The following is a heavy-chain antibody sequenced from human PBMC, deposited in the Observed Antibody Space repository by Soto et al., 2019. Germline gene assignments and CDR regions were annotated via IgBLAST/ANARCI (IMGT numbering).Heavy chain of an antibody. J-gene: IGHJ4*02. CDR3: ARVGAYCVSTSCHDY. CDR2: ISAYNGNT. CDR1: GYTFTNYG. D-gene: IGHD2-2*01. V-gene: IGHV1-18*01. Sequence: QVQLGQSGAEVKKPGASVKVSCKASGYTFTNYGISWVRQAPGQGLEWMGWISAYNGNTDYAQKLQGRVTMTTDTSKXTAYMERRSLRSDDTAVYYCARVGAYCVSTSCHDYWGQGTLVTVSS.